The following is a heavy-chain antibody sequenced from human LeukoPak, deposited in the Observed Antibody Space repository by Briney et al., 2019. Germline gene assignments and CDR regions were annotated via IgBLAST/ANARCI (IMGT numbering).Heavy chain of an antibody. J-gene: IGHJ6*04. Sequence: SSETLSLTCAVSGFSISSGYYWGWIRQPPGKGLEWIGSFYHSGNTYYNPSLKSRVTISVDKSKNQFSLKLSSVTAADTAVYYCARVRVTCSSTSCYDYYYYGMDVWGKGTTVTVSS. CDR2: FYHSGNT. V-gene: IGHV4-38-2*01. CDR3: ARVRVTCSSTSCYDYYYYGMDV. CDR1: GFSISSGYY. D-gene: IGHD2-2*01.